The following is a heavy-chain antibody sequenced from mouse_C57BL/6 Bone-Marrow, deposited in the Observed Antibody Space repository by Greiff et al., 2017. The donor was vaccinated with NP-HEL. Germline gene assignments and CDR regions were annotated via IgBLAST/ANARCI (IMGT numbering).Heavy chain of an antibody. J-gene: IGHJ1*03. Sequence: DVKLQESGPVLVKPGASVKMSCKASGYTFTDYYMNWVKQSHGKSLEWIGVINPYNGGTSYNQQFKGKATLTVDKSSSTAYMELNSLTSEDSAVYYCARADYHGSSYWYFDVWGTGTTVTFSS. V-gene: IGHV1-19*01. CDR3: ARADYHGSSYWYFDV. CDR2: INPYNGGT. CDR1: GYTFTDYY. D-gene: IGHD1-1*01.